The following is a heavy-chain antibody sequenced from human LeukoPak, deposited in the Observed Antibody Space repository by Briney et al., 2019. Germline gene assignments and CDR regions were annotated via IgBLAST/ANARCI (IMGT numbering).Heavy chain of an antibody. J-gene: IGHJ4*02. CDR2: INPRGDGT. Sequence: APVKVSCKASGYTFSSYYMHWVRQAPGQGLEWVGIINPRGDGTSYAQRFQGRVTMTRDSSTSTVYMELSGLRSEDTAVYYCARDGARGSGSDEKFDYWGQGTLVTVSS. CDR1: GYTFSSYY. V-gene: IGHV1-46*01. D-gene: IGHD3-10*01. CDR3: ARDGARGSGSDEKFDY.